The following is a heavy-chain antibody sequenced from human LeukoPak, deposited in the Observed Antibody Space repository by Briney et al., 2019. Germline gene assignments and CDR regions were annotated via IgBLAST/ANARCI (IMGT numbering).Heavy chain of an antibody. D-gene: IGHD3-10*01. V-gene: IGHV4-30-4*01. J-gene: IGHJ4*02. Sequence: SQTLSFTCTVSGGSISSGDYYWSWIRQPPGKGLEWIGYIYYSGSTYYNPSLKSRVTISVDTSKNQFSLKLSSVTAADTAVYYCATAPWDDYYGSGSYPDYWGQGTLVTVSS. CDR3: ATAPWDDYYGSGSYPDY. CDR1: GGSISSGDYY. CDR2: IYYSGST.